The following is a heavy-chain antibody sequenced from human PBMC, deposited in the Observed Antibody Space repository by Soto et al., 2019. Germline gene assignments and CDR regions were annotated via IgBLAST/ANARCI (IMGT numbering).Heavy chain of an antibody. CDR3: ARDMYSSDYFVKWFEP. Sequence: QVRLVESGGGVVQPGRSLRLSCTASGFSISSYAMYWFRQPPGKGLEWVAVISHDGINKHYADSVKGRVTVSRDNSNHSLDLQLNSLRGEDTAMYYCARDMYSSDYFVKWFEPWGQGTLVTVSS. CDR2: ISHDGINK. V-gene: IGHV3-30-3*01. J-gene: IGHJ5*02. CDR1: GFSISSYA. D-gene: IGHD6-19*01.